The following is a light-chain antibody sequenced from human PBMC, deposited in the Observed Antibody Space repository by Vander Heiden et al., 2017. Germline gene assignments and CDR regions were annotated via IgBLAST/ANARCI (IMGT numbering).Light chain of an antibody. V-gene: IGLV2-23*02. CDR1: SSDVANYDL. J-gene: IGLJ3*02. Sequence: QSALTQPASVSASTGPSITGSCTGTSSDVANYDLVSWYQQHPGKAPKLMIYDVTKRPTGVSNRFSGSKSGETASLTISGLQAEDEADYYCCSFAGSGTVVFGGGTKVTVL. CDR3: CSFAGSGTVV. CDR2: DVT.